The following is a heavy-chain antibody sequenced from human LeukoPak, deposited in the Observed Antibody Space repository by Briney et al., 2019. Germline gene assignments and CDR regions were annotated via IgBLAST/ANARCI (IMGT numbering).Heavy chain of an antibody. V-gene: IGHV4-4*09. CDR2: IYTSGST. J-gene: IGHJ6*03. Sequence: SSETLSLTCTVSGGSISSYYWSWIRQPPGKGLEWIGYIYTSGSTNYNPSLKSRLTISVDTSKNQFSLKLSSVTAADTAVYYCARHGQRGPYYDILGLGYYYMDVWGKGTTVTVSS. D-gene: IGHD3-9*01. CDR3: ARHGQRGPYYDILGLGYYYMDV. CDR1: GGSISSYY.